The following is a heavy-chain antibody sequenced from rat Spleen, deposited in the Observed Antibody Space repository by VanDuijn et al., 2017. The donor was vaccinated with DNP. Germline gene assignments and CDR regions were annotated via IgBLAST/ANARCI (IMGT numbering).Heavy chain of an antibody. CDR2: ISYDGSST. V-gene: IGHV5-20*01. J-gene: IGHJ2*01. CDR3: TTESTYYGYFDY. CDR1: GFTFSDYN. Sequence: EVQLVESGGGLVQPGRSLKLSCAASGFTFSDYNMAWVRQAPTKGLEWVASISYDGSSTYYRDSVKGRFTISRDNAKSSLYLQMDSLRSEDTATYYCTTESTYYGYFDYWGQGVMVPVSS. D-gene: IGHD1-9*01.